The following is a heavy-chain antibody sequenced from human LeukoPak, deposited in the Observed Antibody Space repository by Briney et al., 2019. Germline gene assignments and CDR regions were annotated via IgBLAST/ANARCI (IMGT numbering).Heavy chain of an antibody. D-gene: IGHD2-8*01. CDR1: GFTFSSYA. J-gene: IGHJ4*02. Sequence: PGGSLRLSCAASGFTFSSYAMSWVRQAPGKGLEWVSAISGSGGSTYYADSVKGRFTISRDNSKNTLYLQMNSLRAEDTAVYYCAKDREYCTNGVCPHPFDYWGQGTLVTVSS. V-gene: IGHV3-23*01. CDR2: ISGSGGST. CDR3: AKDREYCTNGVCPHPFDY.